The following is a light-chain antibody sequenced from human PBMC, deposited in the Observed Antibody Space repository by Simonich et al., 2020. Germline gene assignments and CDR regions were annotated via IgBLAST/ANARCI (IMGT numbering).Light chain of an antibody. CDR2: LNSDGSH. J-gene: IGLJ2*01. CDR1: GGHSTYA. V-gene: IGLV4-69*01. Sequence: QLVLTQSPSASASLGASVKLTCTLSGGHSTYAIAWHQQQPEKGPRYLMKLNSDGSHSKGDGIPVRFSGSSSGAERYLTISSLQSEDEADYYCQTWGTGIVVFGGGTKLTVL. CDR3: QTWGTGIVV.